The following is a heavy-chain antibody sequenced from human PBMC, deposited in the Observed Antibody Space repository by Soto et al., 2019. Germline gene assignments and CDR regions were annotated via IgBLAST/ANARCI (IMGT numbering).Heavy chain of an antibody. CDR1: GYTFSNYY. D-gene: IGHD4-17*01. CDR3: ARARTRVTVTTPSGH. CDR2: MNPSNGNT. V-gene: IGHV1-8*02. Sequence: QEQLVQSGAEVKNPGASVKVSCKASGYTFSNYYINWVRQATGQGLEWVGWMNPSNGNTGYAQKFQGRVTMTRNTSITTAYMELSSLRSEDTAIYFCARARTRVTVTTPSGHWGQGTLVTVSS. J-gene: IGHJ4*02.